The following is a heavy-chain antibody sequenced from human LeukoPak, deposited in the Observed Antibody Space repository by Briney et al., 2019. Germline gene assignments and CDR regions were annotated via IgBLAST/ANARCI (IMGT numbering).Heavy chain of an antibody. V-gene: IGHV3-9*03. CDR3: ARDPQYRYCSSTSSAGCYEGLDY. Sequence: GGSLRLSCAASGFTFDDYAMHWVRQAPGKGLEWVSGISWNSGSIGYADSVKGRFTISRDNAKNSLYLQMNSLRAEDMALYYCARDPQYRYCSSTSSAGCYEGLDYWGQGTLVTVSS. J-gene: IGHJ4*02. CDR2: ISWNSGSI. D-gene: IGHD2-2*01. CDR1: GFTFDDYA.